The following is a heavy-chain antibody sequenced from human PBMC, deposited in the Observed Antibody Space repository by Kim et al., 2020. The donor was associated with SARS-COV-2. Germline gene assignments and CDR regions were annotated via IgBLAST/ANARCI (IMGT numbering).Heavy chain of an antibody. D-gene: IGHD2-15*01. CDR3: VKALGSCRGVACYARIYS. J-gene: IGHJ5*02. Sequence: GGSLRLSCVASGFTFTNYAMSWVRQAPGKGLEWVSGISDSGSSAYYADSVEGRFTLSRDNSKSALYLQMNSLRADDTAIYYCVKALGSCRGVACYARIYSWGPRTLVTLSS. V-gene: IGHV3-23*01. CDR1: GFTFTNYA. CDR2: ISDSGSSA.